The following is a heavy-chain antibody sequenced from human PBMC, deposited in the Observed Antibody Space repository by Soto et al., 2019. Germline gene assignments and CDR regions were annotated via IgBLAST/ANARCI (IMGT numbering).Heavy chain of an antibody. CDR2: IYPGDSDT. Sequence: GESLKISCKGSGYNFTNYWIGWVRQMPGKGLEWMGIIYPGDSDTKYSPSFRGQVTISADKSISAAYLQWSSLKASGTAMYYCARQEGATVLFYYGMDVWGQGTTVTVSS. CDR1: GYNFTNYW. D-gene: IGHD1-26*01. CDR3: ARQEGATVLFYYGMDV. J-gene: IGHJ6*02. V-gene: IGHV5-51*01.